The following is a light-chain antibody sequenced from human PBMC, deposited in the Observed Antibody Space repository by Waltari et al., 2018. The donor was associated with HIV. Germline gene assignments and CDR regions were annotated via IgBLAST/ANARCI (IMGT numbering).Light chain of an antibody. CDR1: TSDIGGYNY. Sequence: QSALTQPASVSGSPGQSITISCNGTTSDIGGYNYVSWYQRHPDKAPKLIIFGVSNRPSGISRRFSGSKSGNTASLTISGLQAEDEADYYCCSYTKLTTHYVLFGGGTKLTVL. V-gene: IGLV2-14*03. CDR2: GVS. CDR3: CSYTKLTTHYVL. J-gene: IGLJ3*02.